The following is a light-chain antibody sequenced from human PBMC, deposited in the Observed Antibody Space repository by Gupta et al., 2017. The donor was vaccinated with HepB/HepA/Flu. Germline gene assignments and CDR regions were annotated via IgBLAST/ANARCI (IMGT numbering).Light chain of an antibody. CDR3: WSYTGSDTRV. CDR1: SSDVGGSNY. CDR2: DVS. J-gene: IGLJ3*02. V-gene: IGLV2-11*01. Sequence: QSALTQPRSVSGAPGQSVTISCTGTSSDVGGSNYVSWYQHYPGKAPKLMIFDVSKRPSGVPDRFSGSKSGNAASLTISGRQADEEADYYCWSYTGSDTRVFGGGTKVTVL.